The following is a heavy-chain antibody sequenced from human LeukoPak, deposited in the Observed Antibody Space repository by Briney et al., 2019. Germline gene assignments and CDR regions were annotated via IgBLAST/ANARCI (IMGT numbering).Heavy chain of an antibody. J-gene: IGHJ3*02. CDR2: IIPMSETP. CDR1: GGTFSINA. V-gene: IGHV1-69*05. CDR3: ARDKNSGECVSNSCYGVWPLDI. Sequence: SVKVSCKASGGTFSINAITWVRQAPGQGLEWMGGIIPMSETPKYTQKFQGRVTITTDEPTNTAYMELSSLRSEDTAVYYCARDKNSGECVSNSCYGVWPLDIWVQGTMVTVSS. D-gene: IGHD2-2*01.